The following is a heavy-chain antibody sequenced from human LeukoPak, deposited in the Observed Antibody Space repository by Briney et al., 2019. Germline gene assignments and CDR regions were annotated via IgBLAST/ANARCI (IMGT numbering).Heavy chain of an antibody. CDR2: MDPSGSQK. CDR1: GFTFNRSW. V-gene: IGHV3-7*01. CDR3: AIWTSGNY. J-gene: IGHJ4*02. Sequence: GGSLRLSCAASGFTFNRSWMNWVRQAPGKGLEWVANMDPSGSQKRYVDSVKGRFTISKDNPGTSLYLEMYSLRAEDTAIYFCAIWTSGNYWGQGTPVTVSS. D-gene: IGHD1-1*01.